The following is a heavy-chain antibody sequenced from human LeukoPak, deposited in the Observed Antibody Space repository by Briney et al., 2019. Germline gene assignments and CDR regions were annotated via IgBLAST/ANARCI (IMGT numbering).Heavy chain of an antibody. J-gene: IGHJ6*03. CDR3: ARGGVTTPPYYYMDV. D-gene: IGHD4-11*01. CDR1: GGSISSYY. CDR2: IYTSGST. Sequence: SETLSLTCTVSGGSISSYYWSWIRQPAGKGLEWIGRIYTSGSTNYNPSLKSRVTMSVDTSKNQFSLKLSSVTAADTAVYYCARGGVTTPPYYYMDVWGKGTTVTVSS. V-gene: IGHV4-4*07.